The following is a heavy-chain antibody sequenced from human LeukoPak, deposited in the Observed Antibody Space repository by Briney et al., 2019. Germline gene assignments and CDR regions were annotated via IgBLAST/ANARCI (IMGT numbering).Heavy chain of an antibody. D-gene: IGHD2-15*01. CDR1: GGSISSNTYY. V-gene: IGHV4-39*07. CDR2: IYYTGST. CDR3: ARDSGSNFDY. J-gene: IGHJ4*02. Sequence: PSETLSLTCTVSGGSISSNTYYWGWIRQPPGKGLEWIGSIYYTGSTYYNPSLKSRVTMSLDTSKNQFSLKLSSVTAADTAVYHCARDSGSNFDYWGQGTLVTVSS.